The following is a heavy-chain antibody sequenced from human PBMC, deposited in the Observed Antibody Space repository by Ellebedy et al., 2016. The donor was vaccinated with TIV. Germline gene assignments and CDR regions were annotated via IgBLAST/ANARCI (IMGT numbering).Heavy chain of an antibody. CDR2: VSHSGHN. D-gene: IGHD1-26*01. J-gene: IGHJ4*02. V-gene: IGHV4-4*02. CDR1: GDSVTNSAYW. Sequence: MPSETLSLTCAVFGDSVTNSAYWWSWVRQSPGKGLEWIGEVSHSGHNNYTPSLKSRVTISLVESKNQISLRLTSVTAADTAVYYCARDGGSYSDFDYWGQGTLVTVSS. CDR3: ARDGGSYSDFDY.